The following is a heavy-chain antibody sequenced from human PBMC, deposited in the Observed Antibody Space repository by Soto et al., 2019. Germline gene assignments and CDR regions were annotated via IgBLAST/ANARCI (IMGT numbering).Heavy chain of an antibody. J-gene: IGHJ4*02. CDR2: ISGSGGST. D-gene: IGHD3-3*01. V-gene: IGHV3-23*01. CDR1: GFTFSSYA. CDR3: AKTPRRILEWFGSEFDY. Sequence: GGSLRLSCAASGFTFSSYAMSWVRQAPGKGLEWVSAISGSGGSTYYADSVKGRFTISRDNSKNTLYLQMNSLRAEDTAVYYCAKTPRRILEWFGSEFDYWGQGTLVTVSS.